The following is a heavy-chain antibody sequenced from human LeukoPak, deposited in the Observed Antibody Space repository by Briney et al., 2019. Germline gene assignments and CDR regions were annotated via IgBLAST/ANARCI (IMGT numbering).Heavy chain of an antibody. CDR3: ARSNIVVVPAAISVDY. J-gene: IGHJ4*02. CDR2: INHSGST. D-gene: IGHD2-2*01. V-gene: IGHV4-34*01. Sequence: SETLSLTCAVYGGSFSGYYWSWIRQPPGKGLEWIGEINHSGSTNYNPSLKSRVTISVDTSKSQFSLKLSSVTAADTAVYYCARSNIVVVPAAISVDYWGQGTLVTVSS. CDR1: GGSFSGYY.